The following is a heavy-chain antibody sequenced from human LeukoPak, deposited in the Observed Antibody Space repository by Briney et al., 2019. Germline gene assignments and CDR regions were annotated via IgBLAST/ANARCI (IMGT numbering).Heavy chain of an antibody. CDR1: RFTFSSYS. V-gene: IGHV3-21*01. J-gene: IGHJ6*02. CDR2: ISSSSSYI. Sequence: GGSLRLSCAASRFTFSSYSMNWVRQAPGKGLEWVSSISSSSSYIYYADSVKGRFTISRDNAKNSLYLQMNSLRAEDTAVYYCARDHSSSGMDVWGQGTTVTVSS. CDR3: ARDHSSSGMDV.